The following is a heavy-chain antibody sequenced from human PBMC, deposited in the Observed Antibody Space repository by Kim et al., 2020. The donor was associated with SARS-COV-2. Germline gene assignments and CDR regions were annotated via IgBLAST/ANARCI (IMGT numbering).Heavy chain of an antibody. J-gene: IGHJ5*02. CDR3: ARDRSTYWGGFDP. V-gene: IGHV4-39*02. CDR1: GGSISSSSYY. Sequence: SETLSLTCTVSGGSISSSSYYWGWIRQPPGKGLEWIGSIYYSGSTYYNPSLKSRVTISVDTSKNQFSLKLSSVTAADTAVYYCARDRSTYWGGFDPWGQGTLVTVSS. CDR2: IYYSGST. D-gene: IGHD7-27*01.